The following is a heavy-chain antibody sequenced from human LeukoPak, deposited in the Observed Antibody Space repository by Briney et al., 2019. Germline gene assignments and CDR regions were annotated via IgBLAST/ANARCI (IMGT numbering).Heavy chain of an antibody. V-gene: IGHV4-34*01. CDR3: ARRRSTSCLDY. CDR1: GGSFSGYC. D-gene: IGHD2-2*01. CDR2: INHSGST. Sequence: PSETLSLTCAVYGGSFSGYCWSWIRQPPGKGLEWIGEINHSGSTNYNPSLKSRVTISVDTSKNQSSLKLSSVTAADTAVYYCARRRSTSCLDYWGQGTLVTVSS. J-gene: IGHJ4*02.